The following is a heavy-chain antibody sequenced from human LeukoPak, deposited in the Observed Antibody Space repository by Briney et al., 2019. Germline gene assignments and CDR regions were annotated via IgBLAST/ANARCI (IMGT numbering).Heavy chain of an antibody. Sequence: GGSLRLSCAASGLTFSSSAMSWVRQAPGKGLEWVSAIGSSGVSTYYADSVKARFTISRDNSKNTLYLQMNSLRAEDTAVYYCANLFRDYWGQGTLVTVSS. J-gene: IGHJ4*02. CDR1: GLTFSSSA. CDR3: ANLFRDY. D-gene: IGHD3-10*01. V-gene: IGHV3-23*01. CDR2: IGSSGVST.